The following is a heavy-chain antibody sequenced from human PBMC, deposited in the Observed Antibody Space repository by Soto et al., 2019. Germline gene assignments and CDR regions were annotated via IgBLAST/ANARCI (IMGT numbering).Heavy chain of an antibody. CDR3: VRGQPHRITIFEVVIRSYDYGMDV. D-gene: IGHD3-3*01. Sequence: SETLSLTCSISGGSMRGYYWTWIRQTPGKGLGWIGEINYRGSTYYNPSLESRITMAVDTSKNQFSLKLSSVTAADTAVYFCVRGQPHRITIFEVVIRSYDYGMDVWGQGTTVTVSS. J-gene: IGHJ6*02. CDR2: INYRGST. CDR1: GGSMRGYY. V-gene: IGHV4-34*01.